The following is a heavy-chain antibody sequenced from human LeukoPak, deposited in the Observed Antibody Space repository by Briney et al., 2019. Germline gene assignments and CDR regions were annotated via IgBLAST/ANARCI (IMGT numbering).Heavy chain of an antibody. J-gene: IGHJ5*02. CDR2: FDPEDGET. CDR1: GYTLTELS. D-gene: IGHD2-21*02. V-gene: IGHV1-24*01. CDR3: ATLTSGFEGPRANWFDP. Sequence: ASVKVSCKVSGYTLTELSMHWVRQAPGKGLEWMGGFDPEDGETIYAQKFQGRVTMTEDTSTDTAYMELSSLRSEDTAVYYCATLTSGFEGPRANWFDPWGQGTLVTVSS.